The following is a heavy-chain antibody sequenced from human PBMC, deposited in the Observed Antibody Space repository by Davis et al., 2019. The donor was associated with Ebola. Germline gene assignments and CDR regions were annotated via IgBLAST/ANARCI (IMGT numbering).Heavy chain of an antibody. V-gene: IGHV4-34*01. J-gene: IGHJ4*02. D-gene: IGHD3-16*01. CDR3: ASFTFGRGGY. CDR1: GGSFSGYY. Sequence: MPSETLSLTCAVYGGSFSGYYWSWIRQPPGKGLEWIGKINHSGSTNYNPSLKSRVTISADTSKNQFSLKLSSVAAADTAVYYCASFTFGRGGYWGQGTLVNVSS. CDR2: INHSGST.